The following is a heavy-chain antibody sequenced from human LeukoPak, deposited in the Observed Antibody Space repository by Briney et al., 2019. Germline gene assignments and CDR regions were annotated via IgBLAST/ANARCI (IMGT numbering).Heavy chain of an antibody. Sequence: GGSLRLSCAASGFTFNNYAVNWVRQAPGKGLEWVSGISSSGVSTYYAGSVKGRFTISRDNSKNTLYLQMNSLRAKDTAVYYCAKRGSAWYSDYWGQGTLVTVSS. J-gene: IGHJ4*02. CDR1: GFTFNNYA. V-gene: IGHV3-23*01. D-gene: IGHD6-19*01. CDR3: AKRGSAWYSDY. CDR2: ISSSGVST.